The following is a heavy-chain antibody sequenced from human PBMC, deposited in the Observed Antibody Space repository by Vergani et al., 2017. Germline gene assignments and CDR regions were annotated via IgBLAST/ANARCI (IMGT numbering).Heavy chain of an antibody. V-gene: IGHV4-61*02. CDR2: IYTSGIT. D-gene: IGHD3-22*01. J-gene: IGHJ4*02. CDR1: GGSISSGSYY. CDR3: AIIDYYDSSGYYGVDY. Sequence: QVQLQESGPGLVKPSQTLSLTCTVSGGSISSGSYYWSWIRQPAGKGLEGIGRIYTSGITNYNPSLKSRVTISVDTSKKQFSLKLSSVTAADTAVYYCAIIDYYDSSGYYGVDYWGQGTLVTVSS.